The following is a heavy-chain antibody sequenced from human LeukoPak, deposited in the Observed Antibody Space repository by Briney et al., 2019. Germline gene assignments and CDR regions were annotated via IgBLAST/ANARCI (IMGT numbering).Heavy chain of an antibody. Sequence: ASVKVSCKASGYTFTGYYMHWVRQAPGQGLEWMGWINPNSGGTNYAQKFQGRVTMTRDTSISTAYMELSRLRSDDTAVYYCARDGDRYSSGWLHDYWGQGTLVIVSS. CDR1: GYTFTGYY. CDR2: INPNSGGT. J-gene: IGHJ4*02. D-gene: IGHD6-19*01. CDR3: ARDGDRYSSGWLHDY. V-gene: IGHV1-2*02.